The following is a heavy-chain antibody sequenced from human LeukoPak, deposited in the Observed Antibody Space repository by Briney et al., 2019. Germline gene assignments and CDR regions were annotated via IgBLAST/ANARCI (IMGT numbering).Heavy chain of an antibody. CDR3: ARGGIQVSGIDELGY. V-gene: IGHV3-13*01. D-gene: IGHD6-19*01. Sequence: GGSLRLSCAASGFTFIDYDMHWVRQALGKGLEWVSGISIRGDTHYSGSVKGRFTISRENAESSLYLQMNSLRAEDTAVYYCARGGIQVSGIDELGYWGQGTLVTVSS. CDR2: ISIRGDT. CDR1: GFTFIDYD. J-gene: IGHJ4*02.